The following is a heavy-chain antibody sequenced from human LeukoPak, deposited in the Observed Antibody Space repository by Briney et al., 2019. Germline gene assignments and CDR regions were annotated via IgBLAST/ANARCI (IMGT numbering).Heavy chain of an antibody. J-gene: IGHJ6*03. CDR3: AREEDIVVVPAAPAGYMDV. Sequence: GSLRLSCAASRFTFSSYAMNWVRQAPGKGLEWVSQISGSGGETYYADSVQGRFTISRDNAKNTLYLQMNSLRAEDTAVYYCAREEDIVVVPAAPAGYMDVWGKGTTVTVSS. CDR1: RFTFSSYA. CDR2: ISGSGGET. D-gene: IGHD2-2*01. V-gene: IGHV3-23*01.